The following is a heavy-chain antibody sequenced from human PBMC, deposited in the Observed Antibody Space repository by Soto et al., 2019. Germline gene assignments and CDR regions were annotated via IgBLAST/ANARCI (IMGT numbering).Heavy chain of an antibody. V-gene: IGHV1-2*02. CDR2: INPNSGGT. J-gene: IGHJ6*02. D-gene: IGHD3-22*01. CDR1: GYTFTGYY. CDR3: ASPYELYDSSGYYYSLYYYGMDV. Sequence: QVQLVQSGAEVKKPGASVKVSCKASGYTFTGYYMHWVRQAPGQGLEWMGWINPNSGGTNYAQKFQGRVTMTRDTSISTAYMELSRLRSDDTAVYYCASPYELYDSSGYYYSLYYYGMDVWGQGTTVTVSS.